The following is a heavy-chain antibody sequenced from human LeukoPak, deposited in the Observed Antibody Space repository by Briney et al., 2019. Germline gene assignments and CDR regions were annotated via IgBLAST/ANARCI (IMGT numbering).Heavy chain of an antibody. V-gene: IGHV3-15*01. CDR3: TTDLGTYYHGSQRLIPIDY. CDR1: GFTFTNAW. J-gene: IGHJ4*02. D-gene: IGHD3-10*01. Sequence: PGGSLRLSCVDSGFTFTNAWMSWVRQAPEKGLEWIGRIKSKTDGETTNYAEPVRGRFTISRDDSKSAVYLQMNSLKIEDTAVYYCTTDLGTYYHGSQRLIPIDYWGQGTLVTDSS. CDR2: IKSKTDGETT.